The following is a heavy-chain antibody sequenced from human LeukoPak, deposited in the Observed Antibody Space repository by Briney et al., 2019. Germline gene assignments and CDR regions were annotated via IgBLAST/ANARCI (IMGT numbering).Heavy chain of an antibody. D-gene: IGHD3-10*01. V-gene: IGHV3-23*01. CDR1: AFTFSSYG. CDR3: AKVKVGYYGSGSYSNFDY. J-gene: IGHJ4*02. CDR2: ISGDGRDI. Sequence: PGGTLRLSCAASAFTFSSYGMSWVRQAPGKGLEWVSAISGDGRDIFYADAVKGRFTISRDNSKNTLYLQMNSLRAEDTAVYYCAKVKVGYYGSGSYSNFDYWGQGTLVTVSS.